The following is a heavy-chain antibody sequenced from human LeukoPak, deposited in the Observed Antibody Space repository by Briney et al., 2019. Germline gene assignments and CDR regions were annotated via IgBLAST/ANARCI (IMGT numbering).Heavy chain of an antibody. V-gene: IGHV4-61*01. CDR3: ARVLLLWFGELLPGWFDP. CDR1: GSSVSSGSYY. D-gene: IGHD3-10*01. Sequence: SETLSLTCTVSGSSVSSGSYYWSWIRQPPGKGLEWIGCIYYSGSTNYNPSLKSRVTISVDTSKNQFSLKLSSVTAADTAVYYCARVLLLWFGELLPGWFDPWGQGTLVTVSS. CDR2: IYYSGST. J-gene: IGHJ5*02.